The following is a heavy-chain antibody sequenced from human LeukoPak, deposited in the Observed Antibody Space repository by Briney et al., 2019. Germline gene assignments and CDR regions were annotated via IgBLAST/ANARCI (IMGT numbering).Heavy chain of an antibody. D-gene: IGHD4-11*01. CDR1: VGSISSHY. V-gene: IGHV4-59*11. CDR2: IYYSGRT. Sequence: SRTLSLTCTVSVGSISSHYWSWIRQSPGKGLEGVGHIYYSGRTNNNPSLTSGVTLSVDPSKNKFSLGMSSVTAADTAVYYCARVSNSGSFEIWGQGTMVTVSS. CDR3: ARVSNSGSFEI. J-gene: IGHJ3*02.